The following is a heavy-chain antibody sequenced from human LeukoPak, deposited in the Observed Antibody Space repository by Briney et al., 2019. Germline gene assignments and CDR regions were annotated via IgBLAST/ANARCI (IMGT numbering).Heavy chain of an antibody. Sequence: SETLSLTCSVSGGSISSSTYYWGWIRQPPGKGLEWIGSIFYSGGSFYNPSFKSRVAISVDTSKSQFSLRLSSVTAADTAVYYCAKLGAPHYYSSYMDVWGKGTTVTVSS. V-gene: IGHV4-39*01. CDR1: GGSISSSTYY. CDR2: IFYSGGS. D-gene: IGHD6-6*01. J-gene: IGHJ6*03. CDR3: AKLGAPHYYSSYMDV.